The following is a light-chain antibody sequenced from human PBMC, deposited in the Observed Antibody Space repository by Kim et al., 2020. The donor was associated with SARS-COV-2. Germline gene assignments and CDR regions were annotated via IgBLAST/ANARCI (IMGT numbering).Light chain of an antibody. CDR3: QTWDTGIRV. V-gene: IGLV4-69*01. J-gene: IGLJ3*02. CDR2: VNSDGGH. CDR1: SGHSTYD. Sequence: SVKLTCPLISGHSTYDIAWHQQQPEKGPRYLMKVNSDGGHAEGDGIPDRFSGSSSGAERYLTISSLQSEDEGDYHCQTWDTGIRVFGGGTKLTV.